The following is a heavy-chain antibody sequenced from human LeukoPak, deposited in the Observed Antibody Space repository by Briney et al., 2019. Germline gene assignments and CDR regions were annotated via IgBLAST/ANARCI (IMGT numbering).Heavy chain of an antibody. CDR3: ARELLGYGDRDGY. J-gene: IGHJ4*02. V-gene: IGHV3-21*01. D-gene: IGHD4-17*01. Sequence: GGSLRLSCAASGFTFSSYSMNWVRQAPGKGLEWVSSISSSSSYIYYADSVKGRLTISRDNAKNSLYLQMNSLRAEDTAVYYCARELLGYGDRDGYWGQGTLVTVSS. CDR1: GFTFSSYS. CDR2: ISSSSSYI.